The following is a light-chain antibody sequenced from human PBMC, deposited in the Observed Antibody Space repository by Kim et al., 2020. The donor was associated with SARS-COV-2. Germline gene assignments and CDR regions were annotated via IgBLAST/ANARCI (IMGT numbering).Light chain of an antibody. CDR3: QHYYSYPYT. Sequence: AIRMTQSPSSFSASTGDRVTITCRASQDISSYLAWYQQKSGKAPKLLIYAASTLQSGVPSRFSGSGSGTDFTLTIGSLQSEDFATYYCQHYYSYPYTFGQGTKLEI. CDR1: QDISSY. V-gene: IGKV1-8*01. CDR2: AAS. J-gene: IGKJ2*01.